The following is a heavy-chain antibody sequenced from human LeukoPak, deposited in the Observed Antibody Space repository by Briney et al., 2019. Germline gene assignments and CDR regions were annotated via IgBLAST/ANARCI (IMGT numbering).Heavy chain of an antibody. CDR2: MNPNSGNT. CDR1: GYTFTSYD. Sequence: GASVKVSCKASGYTFTSYDINWVRQATGQGLEWMEWMNPNSGNTGYAQKFQGRVTMTRNTSISTAYMELSSLRSGDTAVYYCARDSSGEGSDYWGRGTLVTVSS. D-gene: IGHD3-22*01. J-gene: IGHJ4*02. CDR3: ARDSSGEGSDY. V-gene: IGHV1-8*01.